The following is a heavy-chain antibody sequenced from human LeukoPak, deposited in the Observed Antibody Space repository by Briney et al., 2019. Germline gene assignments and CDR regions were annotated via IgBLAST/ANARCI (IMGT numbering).Heavy chain of an antibody. J-gene: IGHJ6*04. CDR3: ARAHWYGDYRAGYYYYYGMDV. CDR1: GFTSSSYG. V-gene: IGHV3-30*03. D-gene: IGHD4-17*01. Sequence: PGGSLRLSCAASGFTSSSYGMHWVRQAPGKGLEWVAVISYVGSNKYYADSVKGRFTISRDNSKNTLYLQMNSLRAEDTAVYCCARAHWYGDYRAGYYYYYGMDVWGKGTTVTVSS. CDR2: ISYVGSNK.